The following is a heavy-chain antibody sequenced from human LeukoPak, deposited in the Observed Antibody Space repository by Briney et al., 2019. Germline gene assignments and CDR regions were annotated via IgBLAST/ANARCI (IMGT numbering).Heavy chain of an antibody. CDR2: IIPILGIA. CDR1: GGTFSSYA. J-gene: IGHJ6*02. CDR3: ATNPDSSGWYSYYYYGMDV. Sequence: GASVKVSCKASGGTFSSYAISWVRQAPGQGLEWMGRIIPILGIANYAQKFQGRVTITADKSTSTAYMELSSLRSEDTAVYYCATNPDSSGWYSYYYYGMDVWGQGTTVTVSS. V-gene: IGHV1-69*04. D-gene: IGHD6-19*01.